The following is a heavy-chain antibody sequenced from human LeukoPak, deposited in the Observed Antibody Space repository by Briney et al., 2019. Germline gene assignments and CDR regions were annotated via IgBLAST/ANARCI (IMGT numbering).Heavy chain of an antibody. Sequence: SQTLSLTCSVSGGSISKGPYYWRWIRQPPGKGLEWIVYIYYSGSTYYNPSLKSRVTMSADTCKRQFSQKLSSLPAAETGVYYRARDGTTIVRRMNCFDPCGQGALVTVSS. J-gene: IGHJ5*02. CDR2: IYYSGST. D-gene: IGHD3-10*01. V-gene: IGHV4-30-4*01. CDR3: ARDGTTIVRRMNCFDP. CDR1: GGSISKGPYY.